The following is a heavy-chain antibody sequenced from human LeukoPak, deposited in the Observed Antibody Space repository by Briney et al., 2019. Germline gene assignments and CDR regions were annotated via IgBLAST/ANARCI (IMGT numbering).Heavy chain of an antibody. J-gene: IGHJ3*01. Sequence: GGSLRLSCAVSGFTVSGNYMSWVRQAPGKGLEWVSLIYSGGTTYYADSVKGRFTISRDNSKNTLYLQMNSLRAEDTAVYYCARGRHYYESSDYYYEGDAFDVWGQGTMVTVSS. CDR3: ARGRHYYESSDYYYEGDAFDV. CDR2: IYSGGTT. D-gene: IGHD3-22*01. CDR1: GFTVSGNY. V-gene: IGHV3-53*01.